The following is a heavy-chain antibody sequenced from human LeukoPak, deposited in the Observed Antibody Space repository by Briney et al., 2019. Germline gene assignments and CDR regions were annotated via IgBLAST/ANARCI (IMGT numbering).Heavy chain of an antibody. D-gene: IGHD2-15*01. Sequence: GASVKVPCKASGYTFTGYYMHWVRQAPGQGLEWMGWINPNSGGTNYAQKFQGRVTMTRDTSISTAYMELSRLRSDDTAVYYCARDYGYCSGGSCYYWFDPWGQGTLVTVSS. V-gene: IGHV1-2*02. CDR1: GYTFTGYY. J-gene: IGHJ5*02. CDR3: ARDYGYCSGGSCYYWFDP. CDR2: INPNSGGT.